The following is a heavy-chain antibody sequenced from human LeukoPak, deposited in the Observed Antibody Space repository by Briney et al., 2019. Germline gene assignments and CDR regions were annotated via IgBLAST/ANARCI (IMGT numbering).Heavy chain of an antibody. Sequence: GESLKISCKTSGYNFLTSCIGWVRQMPGKGLEWMGIIYPGDSGPTYSPSFQGQVTISVDKSISTAYLQWSSLQASDTAMYYCGMSGDRVPLQDDVFDVWGQGTMVTVST. J-gene: IGHJ3*01. CDR2: IYPGDSGP. D-gene: IGHD1-26*01. CDR3: GMSGDRVPLQDDVFDV. CDR1: GYNFLTSC. V-gene: IGHV5-51*01.